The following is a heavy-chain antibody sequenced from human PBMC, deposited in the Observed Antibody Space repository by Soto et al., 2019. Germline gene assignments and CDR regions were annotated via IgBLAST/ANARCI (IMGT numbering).Heavy chain of an antibody. D-gene: IGHD2-15*01. V-gene: IGHV4-39*07. CDR2: IYHSGST. Sequence: PXETLSLTCTVSGGSISSSSYYWGWIRQPPGKGLEWIGSIYHSGSTNYNPSLKSRVTISVDTSKNQFSLKLSSVTAADTAVYYCARGGRHCSGGSCYGADYWGQGTLVTVSS. CDR3: ARGGRHCSGGSCYGADY. CDR1: GGSISSSSYY. J-gene: IGHJ4*02.